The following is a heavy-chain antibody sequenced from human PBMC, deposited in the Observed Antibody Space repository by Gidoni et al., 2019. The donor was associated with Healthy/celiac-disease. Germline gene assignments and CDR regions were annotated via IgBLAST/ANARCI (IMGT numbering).Heavy chain of an antibody. V-gene: IGHV4-34*01. CDR1: GGSFSGYY. D-gene: IGHD2-2*01. Sequence: QVPLQQWGAGLLKPSETLSLTCAAYGGSFSGYYWSWIRQPPGKGLEWIGEITHSGSTNYNPSLKSRVTISVDTSKNQFSLKLSSVTAADTAVYYCARGRYCSSTSCYWYAFDIWGQGTMVTVSS. J-gene: IGHJ3*02. CDR2: ITHSGST. CDR3: ARGRYCSSTSCYWYAFDI.